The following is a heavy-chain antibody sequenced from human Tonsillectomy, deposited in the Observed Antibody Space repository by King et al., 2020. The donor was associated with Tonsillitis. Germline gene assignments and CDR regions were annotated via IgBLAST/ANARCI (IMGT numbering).Heavy chain of an antibody. D-gene: IGHD3-10*01. Sequence: QPQLVQSGAEVKKPGASVKVSCQASGYTFTTYYMHWVRQAPGQGLEWMGVIDPSGGGTSYAQKFQGKVTMTRDTSTSTVYMELSSLRSEDTAVYFCATQGRGTWGLTLVRNWKIPHYLDSWGQGTLVTVSS. J-gene: IGHJ4*02. V-gene: IGHV1-46*03. CDR2: IDPSGGGT. CDR3: ATQGRGTWGLTLVRNWKIPHYLDS. CDR1: GYTFTTYY.